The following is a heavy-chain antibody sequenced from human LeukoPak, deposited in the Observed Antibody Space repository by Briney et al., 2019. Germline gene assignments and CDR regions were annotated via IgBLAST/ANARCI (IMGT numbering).Heavy chain of an antibody. V-gene: IGHV3-23*01. J-gene: IGHJ6*04. D-gene: IGHD3-10*01. Sequence: GGSLRLSCAASGFTFSSYAMSWVRQAPGKGLEWVSTLSGSVDSTYHADSVKGRFTISRDNSENTLYLQMNSLRAEDTAVYYCAKSLSRGSGSYYSGYSYFGMDVWDKGTTVTVSS. CDR3: AKSLSRGSGSYYSGYSYFGMDV. CDR2: LSGSVDST. CDR1: GFTFSSYA.